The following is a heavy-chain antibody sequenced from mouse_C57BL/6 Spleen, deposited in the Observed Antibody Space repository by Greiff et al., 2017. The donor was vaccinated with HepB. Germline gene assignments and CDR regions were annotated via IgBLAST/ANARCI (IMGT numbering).Heavy chain of an antibody. V-gene: IGHV1-7*01. CDR1: GYTFTSYW. D-gene: IGHD2-3*01. J-gene: IGHJ3*01. CDR3: ARDGDGYYERFAY. CDR2: INPSSGYT. Sequence: QVQLKQSGAELAKPGASVKLSCKASGYTFTSYWMHWVKQRPGQGLEWIGYINPSSGYTKYNQKFKDKATLTADKSSSTAYMQLSSLTYEDSAVYYCARDGDGYYERFAYWGQGTLVTVSA.